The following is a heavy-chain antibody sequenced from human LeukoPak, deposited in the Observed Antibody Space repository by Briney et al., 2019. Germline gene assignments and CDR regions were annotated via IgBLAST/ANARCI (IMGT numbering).Heavy chain of an antibody. V-gene: IGHV3-53*01. CDR2: IYSGGAT. J-gene: IGHJ4*02. D-gene: IGHD3-22*01. CDR3: ARGMYYYDSGGYYFDY. CDR1: GFTVTNNY. Sequence: QLGGSLRLSCAASGFTVTNNYMGWVRQAPGKGLEWVSLIYSGGATDYAASVKGRFTISRDNSKNTLYLQMDSLRAEDTAVYYCARGMYYYDSGGYYFDYWGQGSQATVSP.